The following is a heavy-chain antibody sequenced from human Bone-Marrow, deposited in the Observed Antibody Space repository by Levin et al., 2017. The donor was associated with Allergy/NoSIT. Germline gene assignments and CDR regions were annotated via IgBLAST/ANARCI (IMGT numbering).Heavy chain of an antibody. CDR3: TTDISYYYGSGSFVY. Sequence: AGGSLRLSCAASGFTFTNAWMSWVRQAPGKGLEWVGHIKSKSSGGTTDYAAPVKGRFTISRDDSENKVFLQMDSLKSEDTGVYYCTTDISYYYGSGSFVYWGQGTLVNASS. J-gene: IGHJ4*02. V-gene: IGHV3-15*01. CDR2: IKSKSSGGTT. D-gene: IGHD3-10*01. CDR1: GFTFTNAW.